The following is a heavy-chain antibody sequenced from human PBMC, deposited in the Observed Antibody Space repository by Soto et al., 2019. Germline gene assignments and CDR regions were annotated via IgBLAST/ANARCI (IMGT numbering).Heavy chain of an antibody. J-gene: IGHJ4*02. V-gene: IGHV1-58*01. CDR1: GFTFTSSA. D-gene: IGHD3-3*01. CDR2: IVVGSGNT. Sequence: SVKVSCKASGFTFTSSAVQWVRQARGQRLERIGWIVVGSGNTNYAQKLKERVTITRDMSTSTAYMELSSLRSEDTAVYYCAAGSYDFWSGYYGPPYYFDYWGQGTLVTVSS. CDR3: AAGSYDFWSGYYGPPYYFDY.